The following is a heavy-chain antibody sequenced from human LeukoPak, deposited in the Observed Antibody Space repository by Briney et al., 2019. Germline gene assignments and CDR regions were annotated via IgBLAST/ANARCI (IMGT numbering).Heavy chain of an antibody. Sequence: GTSLRLSCAASGFTFSYYGMHWVRQAPGKGLEWVAVFWSDGSKKYYAESVKGRFTVSRDTSKNTLYLQMNSLRAEDTAVYYRARDDDTSGHYSYFQHWGQGTRVTVSS. J-gene: IGHJ1*01. CDR3: ARDDDTSGHYSYFQH. D-gene: IGHD3-22*01. CDR1: GFTFSYYG. CDR2: FWSDGSKK. V-gene: IGHV3-33*01.